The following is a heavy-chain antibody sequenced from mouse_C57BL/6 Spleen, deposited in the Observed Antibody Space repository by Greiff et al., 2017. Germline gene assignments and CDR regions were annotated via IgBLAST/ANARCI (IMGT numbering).Heavy chain of an antibody. J-gene: IGHJ3*01. Sequence: EVQGVESGGGLVKPGGSLKLSCAASGFTFSSYAMSWVRPTPEKRLEWVATISDGGSYTYYPDNVKGRFTISRDNAKNNLYLQMSHLKSEDTAMYYCARPLSTMVTTGFAYWGQGTLVTVSA. CDR2: ISDGGSYT. V-gene: IGHV5-4*01. CDR3: ARPLSTMVTTGFAY. CDR1: GFTFSSYA. D-gene: IGHD2-2*01.